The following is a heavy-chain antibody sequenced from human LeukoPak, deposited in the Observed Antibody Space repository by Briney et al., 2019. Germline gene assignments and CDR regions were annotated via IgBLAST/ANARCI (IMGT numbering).Heavy chain of an antibody. CDR3: ARSGFYYDSSGYYKGGFDY. J-gene: IGHJ4*02. V-gene: IGHV3-23*01. CDR2: ISGNGDDT. Sequence: PGGSLRLSCAASGFTFSSYAMTWVRQAPGKGLEWVSAISGNGDDTYYADSVKGRFTISRDNAKNSLYLQMNSLRAEDTAVYYCARSGFYYDSSGYYKGGFDYWGQGTLVTVSS. D-gene: IGHD3-22*01. CDR1: GFTFSSYA.